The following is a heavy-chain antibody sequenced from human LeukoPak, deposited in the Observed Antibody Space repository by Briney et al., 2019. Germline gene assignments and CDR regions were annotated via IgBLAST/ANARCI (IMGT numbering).Heavy chain of an antibody. D-gene: IGHD3-22*01. CDR3: ARYYYDSSGYYYGPLFY. V-gene: IGHV7-4-1*02. Sequence: ASVTVSCKTSGYALTAGYSVHWVRQAPGQGLEWMGWISTNTGNPTYAQGFTGRFVFSLDTSVSTAYLQISSLKAEDTAVYYCARYYYDSSGYYYGPLFYWGQGTLVTVSS. CDR2: ISTNTGNP. CDR1: GYALTAGYS. J-gene: IGHJ4*02.